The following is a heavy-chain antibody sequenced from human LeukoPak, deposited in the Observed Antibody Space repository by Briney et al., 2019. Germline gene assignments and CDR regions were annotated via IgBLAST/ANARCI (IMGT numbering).Heavy chain of an antibody. J-gene: IGHJ4*02. V-gene: IGHV3-30-3*01. CDR3: ARGARYTSSWYSFDY. D-gene: IGHD6-13*01. CDR2: ISYDGSNK. CDR1: GFTFSYYA. Sequence: GGSLRLSCAASGFTFSYYAMHWVRQAPGKGLEWVAVISYDGSNKYYADSVKGRFTISRDNSKNTLYLQMNSLRAEDTAVYYCARGARYTSSWYSFDYWGQGTLVTVSS.